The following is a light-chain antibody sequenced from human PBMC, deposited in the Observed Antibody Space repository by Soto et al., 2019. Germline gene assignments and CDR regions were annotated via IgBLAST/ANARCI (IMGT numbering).Light chain of an antibody. J-gene: IGKJ4*01. Sequence: DIQTTQSPSTLSASVGDRVTITCRASQSISSWLAWYQQKPGKAPKLLIYDASSLESGVPSRFSGSGSGTEFTLTISSLQPDDFATYYCQQYNSYSFTFGGGTKVDI. CDR3: QQYNSYSFT. CDR1: QSISSW. CDR2: DAS. V-gene: IGKV1-5*01.